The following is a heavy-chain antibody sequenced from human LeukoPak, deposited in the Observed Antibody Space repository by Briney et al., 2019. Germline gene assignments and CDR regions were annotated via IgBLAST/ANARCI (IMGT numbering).Heavy chain of an antibody. CDR1: GFTFSSYG. D-gene: IGHD1-20*01. CDR2: IWYDGSNK. Sequence: GGSLRLSCAASGFTFSSYGMHWVRQAPGKGLEWVAVIWYDGSNKYYADSVKGRFTISRDNSKNTLYLQMNSLRAEDTAVYYCAKTFGNWNVPDYWGQGTLVTVSS. CDR3: AKTFGNWNVPDY. J-gene: IGHJ4*02. V-gene: IGHV3-30*02.